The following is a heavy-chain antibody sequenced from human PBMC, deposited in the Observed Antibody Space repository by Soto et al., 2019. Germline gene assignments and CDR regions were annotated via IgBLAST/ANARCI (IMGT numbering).Heavy chain of an antibody. V-gene: IGHV4-31*03. CDR2: TSYSGST. CDR3: ARDEGAQFDWYFAL. Sequence: QVQLQESGPGLVKPSQTLSLTCSVSGDSISSGGYYWNCIRQLPGKGLEGIGYTSYSGSTYYNPSLNSRATISVDTSKNQFSLKLTSVTAADTAVYYCARDEGAQFDWYFALWGRGTLVTVSS. CDR1: GDSISSGGYY. J-gene: IGHJ2*01.